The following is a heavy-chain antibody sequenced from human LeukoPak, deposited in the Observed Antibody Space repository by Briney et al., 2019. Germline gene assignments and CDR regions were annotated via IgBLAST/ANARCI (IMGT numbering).Heavy chain of an antibody. Sequence: GRSLRLSCAASGFTFDDYAMHWVRQAPGKGLEWVSGISWNSGSIGYADSVKGRFTISRDNAKNYLYLQMNSLRAEDTALYYCAKGSSLRFGESPFDYWGQGTLVTVYS. J-gene: IGHJ4*02. D-gene: IGHD3-10*01. CDR3: AKGSSLRFGESPFDY. V-gene: IGHV3-9*01. CDR2: ISWNSGSI. CDR1: GFTFDDYA.